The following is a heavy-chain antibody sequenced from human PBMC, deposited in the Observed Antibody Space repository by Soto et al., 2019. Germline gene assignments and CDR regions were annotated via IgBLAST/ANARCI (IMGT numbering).Heavy chain of an antibody. D-gene: IGHD3-10*01. J-gene: IGHJ6*02. Sequence: SVKVSCKASGGTFSSYTISWVRQAPGQGLEWMGRIIPILGIANYAQKFQGRVTITADKSTSTAYMELSSLRSEDTAVYYCAREWFGELFGFGYYYYGMDVWGQGTTVTVSS. CDR3: AREWFGELFGFGYYYYGMDV. CDR1: GGTFSSYT. CDR2: IIPILGIA. V-gene: IGHV1-69*04.